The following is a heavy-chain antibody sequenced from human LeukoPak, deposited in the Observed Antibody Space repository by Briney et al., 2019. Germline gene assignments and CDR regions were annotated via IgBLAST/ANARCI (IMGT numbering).Heavy chain of an antibody. D-gene: IGHD5-12*01. CDR1: GFTFSSYW. V-gene: IGHV3-74*01. Sequence: GGSLRLSCAASGFTFSSYWMHWVRQTPGKGLEWVSRINPDGSVTTYADSVKGRFTISRDNAKNTLYLQMNSLRDEDTAVYYCGRDLSGAPDYWGQGTLVTVSS. CDR3: GRDLSGAPDY. CDR2: INPDGSVT. J-gene: IGHJ4*02.